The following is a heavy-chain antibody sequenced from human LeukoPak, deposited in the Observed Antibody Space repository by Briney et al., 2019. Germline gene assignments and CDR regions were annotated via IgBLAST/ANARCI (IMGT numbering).Heavy chain of an antibody. CDR2: IYYSGST. V-gene: IGHV4-59*01. J-gene: IGHJ5*02. Sequence: PSETLSLTCTVSGGSISSYYWSWIRQPPGKGLEWIGYIYYSGSTNYNPSLKSRVTISVDTSKNQFSLKLSSVTAADTAVYYCARGGVTATGGFDPWGQGTLVTVSS. CDR3: ARGGVTATGGFDP. D-gene: IGHD2-21*02. CDR1: GGSISSYY.